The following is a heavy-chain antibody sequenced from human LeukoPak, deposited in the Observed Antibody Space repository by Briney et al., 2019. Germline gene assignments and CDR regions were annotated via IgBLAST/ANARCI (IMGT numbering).Heavy chain of an antibody. D-gene: IGHD2-21*02. CDR2: MYTGGTT. J-gene: IGHJ4*02. CDR1: GFTFSGTH. Sequence: GGSLRLSCAASGFTFSGTHMSWVRQAPGKGLEWVSAMYTGGTTYYADSVKGRSTISRDNSKNTLYLHMNSLRAEDTAVYYCAKDEVTSGGGLASWGQGTLVTVSS. CDR3: AKDEVTSGGGLAS. V-gene: IGHV3-53*01.